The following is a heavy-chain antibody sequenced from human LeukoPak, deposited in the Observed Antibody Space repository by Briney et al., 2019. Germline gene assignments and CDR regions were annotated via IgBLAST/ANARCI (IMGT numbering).Heavy chain of an antibody. Sequence: PSETLSLTCTVSGGSISSYYWSWIRQPPGKGLEWIGYIYYSGSTNYNPSLKSRVTISVDTSKNQFSLKPSSVTAADTAVYYCARDFNYGYYAMDVWGQGTTVTVSS. V-gene: IGHV4-59*12. D-gene: IGHD3-10*01. J-gene: IGHJ6*02. CDR2: IYYSGST. CDR3: ARDFNYGYYAMDV. CDR1: GGSISSYY.